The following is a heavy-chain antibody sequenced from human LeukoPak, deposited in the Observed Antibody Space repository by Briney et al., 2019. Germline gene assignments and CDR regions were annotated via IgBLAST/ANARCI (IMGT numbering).Heavy chain of an antibody. CDR1: GFTFSDYY. J-gene: IGHJ5*02. CDR2: ISSSGSTI. CDR3: AKGVDLGYSSSWYKSDWFDP. D-gene: IGHD6-13*01. V-gene: IGHV3-11*04. Sequence: GGSLRLSCAAFGFTFSDYYMSWIRQAPGKGLEWVSYISSSGSTIYYADSVKSRFTISRDNSKNTLYLQMNSLRAEDTAVYYCAKGVDLGYSSSWYKSDWFDPWGQGTLVTVSS.